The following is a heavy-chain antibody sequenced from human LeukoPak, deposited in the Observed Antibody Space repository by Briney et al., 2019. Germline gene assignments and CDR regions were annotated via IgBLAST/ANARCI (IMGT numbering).Heavy chain of an antibody. CDR1: GGSFSGYY. V-gene: IGHV4-34*01. CDR3: AILTTVTTIFDY. J-gene: IGHJ4*02. D-gene: IGHD4-17*01. Sequence: SETLSLTCAVYGGSFSGYYWSWIRQPPGKGLEWIGEINHSGSTNYNPSLKSRVTISVDTSKNQFSLKLSSVTAADTAVYYCAILTTVTTIFDYWGQGTLVTVSS. CDR2: INHSGST.